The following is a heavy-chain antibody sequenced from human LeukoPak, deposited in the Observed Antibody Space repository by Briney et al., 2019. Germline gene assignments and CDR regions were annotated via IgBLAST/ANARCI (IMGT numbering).Heavy chain of an antibody. V-gene: IGHV1-18*01. CDR2: ISVYNGHT. CDR3: ARDREAAGQKLTDY. CDR1: GYTFTNYG. J-gene: IGHJ4*02. Sequence: ASVKVSCKASGYTFTNYGITWVRQAPGQGLEWMGWISVYNGHTNYAQKLQGRVTMTTDTSTSTAYMELRSLRSDDTAIYYCARDREAAGQKLTDYWGQGTLVTVPS. D-gene: IGHD6-13*01.